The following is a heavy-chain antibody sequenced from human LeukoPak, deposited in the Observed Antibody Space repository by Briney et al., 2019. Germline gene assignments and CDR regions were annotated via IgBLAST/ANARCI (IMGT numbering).Heavy chain of an antibody. CDR1: GFTFSSYS. CDR3: ARDDYGSGSYGY. D-gene: IGHD3-10*01. V-gene: IGHV3-21*01. J-gene: IGHJ4*02. Sequence: GGSLRLSCAASGFTFSSYSMNWVRQAPGKGLEWVSSISSSSSYIYYADSVKGRFTISRDNAKNSLYLQMNSLRAEDTAVYYCARDDYGSGSYGYWGQGTLVTVSS. CDR2: ISSSSSYI.